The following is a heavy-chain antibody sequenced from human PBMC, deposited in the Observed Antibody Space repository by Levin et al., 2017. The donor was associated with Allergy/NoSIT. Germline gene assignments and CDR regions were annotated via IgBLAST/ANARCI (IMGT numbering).Heavy chain of an antibody. CDR3: AREPQFCGRDCYSDY. CDR2: IVPMLGVT. D-gene: IGHD2-21*02. J-gene: IGHJ4*02. V-gene: IGHV1-69*04. Sequence: SVKVSCRASGGTFTSYPMIWVRQAPGQGLEWMGRIVPMLGVTSLAQQFQGKVTITADTSTSTAYMELNNLTYEDTAVYFCAREPQFCGRDCYSDYWGQGTQVTVTS. CDR1: GGTFTSYP.